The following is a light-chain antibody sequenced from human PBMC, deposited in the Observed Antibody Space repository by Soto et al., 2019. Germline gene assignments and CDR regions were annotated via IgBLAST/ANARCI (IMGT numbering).Light chain of an antibody. CDR2: EVS. CDR3: SSYTINTVV. Sequence: QSALTQPASVSRSPGQSITISCTGTSSDVGGYNYVSWYQQHPGKAPKLMIYEVSNRPSGVSNRFSGSKSGNTASLTISGLQAEEEADYYCSSYTINTVVFGGGTKLTVL. V-gene: IGLV2-14*01. CDR1: SSDVGGYNY. J-gene: IGLJ2*01.